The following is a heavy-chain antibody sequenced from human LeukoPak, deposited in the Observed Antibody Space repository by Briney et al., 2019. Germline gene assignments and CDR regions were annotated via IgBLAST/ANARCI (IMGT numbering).Heavy chain of an antibody. CDR3: ASWRTAMVLSYYGMDV. CDR2: ISSSGSTI. V-gene: IGHV3-48*03. J-gene: IGHJ6*02. CDR1: GFTFSSYE. Sequence: GGSLRLSCAASGFTFSSYEMNWVRQAPGKGLEWVSYISSSGSTIYYADSVKGRFTISRDNAKNSLYLQMNSLRAEDTAVYYCASWRTAMVLSYYGMDVWGQGTTVTVSS. D-gene: IGHD5-18*01.